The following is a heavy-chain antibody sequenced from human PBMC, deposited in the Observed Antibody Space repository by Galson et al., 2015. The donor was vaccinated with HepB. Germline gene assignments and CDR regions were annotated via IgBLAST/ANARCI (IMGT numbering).Heavy chain of an antibody. J-gene: IGHJ4*02. Sequence: SVKVSCKASGYTFTSYYMHWVRQAPGQGLEWMGIINPSGGSTSYAQKFQGRVTMTGDTSTSTVYMELSSLRSEDTAVYYCARVPVLRNYFDYWGQGTLVTVSS. V-gene: IGHV1-46*01. D-gene: IGHD2-15*01. CDR1: GYTFTSYY. CDR3: ARVPVLRNYFDY. CDR2: INPSGGST.